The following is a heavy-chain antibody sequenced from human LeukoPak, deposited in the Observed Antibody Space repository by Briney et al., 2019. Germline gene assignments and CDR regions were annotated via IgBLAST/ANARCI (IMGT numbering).Heavy chain of an antibody. CDR2: IYSDGRT. V-gene: IGHV3-66*01. CDR3: AREMATVRDC. CDR1: GFTVSSYY. D-gene: IGHD5-24*01. J-gene: IGHJ4*02. Sequence: PGGSLRLSCVASGFTVSSYYMTWVRQAPGKGLEWVSIIYSDGRTFYADSVKGRFTISRDYSKNTLYLQMNSLRAEDTAVYFCAREMATVRDCWGLGTLVTVSS.